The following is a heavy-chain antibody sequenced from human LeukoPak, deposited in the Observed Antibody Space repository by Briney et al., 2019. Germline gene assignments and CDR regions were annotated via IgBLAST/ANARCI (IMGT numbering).Heavy chain of an antibody. V-gene: IGHV4-34*01. CDR1: GGSFSGYY. CDR3: ARSQRRITIFGVVIYNWFDP. J-gene: IGHJ5*02. D-gene: IGHD3-3*01. Sequence: SETLSLTCAVYGGSFSGYYWSWIRQPPGKGLEWIREINHSGSTNYNPSLKSRVTISVDTSKNQFSLKLSSVTAADTAVYYCARSQRRITIFGVVIYNWFDPWGQGTLVTVSS. CDR2: INHSGST.